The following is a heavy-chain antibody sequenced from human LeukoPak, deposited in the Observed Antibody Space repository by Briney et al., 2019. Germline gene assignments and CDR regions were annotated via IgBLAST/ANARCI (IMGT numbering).Heavy chain of an antibody. J-gene: IGHJ4*02. CDR2: INPSGGST. Sequence: ASVKVSCKASGYTFTSYYMHWVRQAPGQGLEWMGIINPSGGSTSYAQKFQGRVTMTRDTSTSTVYMELSSLRSEDTAVYYCARGRSIVATGDRLDYWGQGTLATVSS. CDR3: ARGRSIVATGDRLDY. CDR1: GYTFTSYY. V-gene: IGHV1-46*01. D-gene: IGHD5-12*01.